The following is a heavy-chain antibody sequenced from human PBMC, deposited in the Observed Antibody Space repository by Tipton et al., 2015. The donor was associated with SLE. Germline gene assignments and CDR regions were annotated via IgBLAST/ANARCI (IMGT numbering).Heavy chain of an antibody. CDR1: GGSFSGYY. Sequence: LTCAVYGGSFSGYYWSWIRQPPGKGLEWIGEINHSGSTNYNPPLKSRVTISVDTSKNQFSLKLSSVTAADTAVYYCARGGGYSSRMDYFDYWGQGTLVTVSS. CDR3: ARGGGYSSRMDYFDY. D-gene: IGHD6-13*01. J-gene: IGHJ4*02. CDR2: INHSGST. V-gene: IGHV4-34*01.